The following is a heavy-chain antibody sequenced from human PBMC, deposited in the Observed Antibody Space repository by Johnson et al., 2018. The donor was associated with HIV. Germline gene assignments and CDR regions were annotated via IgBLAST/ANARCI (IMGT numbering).Heavy chain of an antibody. CDR2: IFSVGNT. Sequence: VESGGGLVQSGESLRLSCAASGITVNTNYMSWVRRAPGKGLEWVSVIFSVGNTYYADSVKGRFTISRDNSRNMLYLQMNSLRAEDTAVYYCAKGADYADYEGAFDIWGQGTMVTVSS. CDR3: AKGADYADYEGAFDI. D-gene: IGHD4-17*01. V-gene: IGHV3-66*01. J-gene: IGHJ3*02. CDR1: GITVNTNY.